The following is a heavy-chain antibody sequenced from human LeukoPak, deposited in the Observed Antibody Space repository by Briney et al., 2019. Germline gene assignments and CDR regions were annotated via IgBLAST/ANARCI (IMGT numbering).Heavy chain of an antibody. D-gene: IGHD2-2*01. V-gene: IGHV1-69*04. CDR2: IIPILGIA. J-gene: IGHJ6*02. CDR3: ARCSSTSCPGGSGMDV. Sequence: SVKVSCKASGGTFSSYAISWVRQAPGQGLEWMGRIIPILGIANYAQRFQGRVTITADKPTSTAYMELSGLRSEDTAVYYCARCSSTSCPGGSGMDVWGQGTTVTVSS. CDR1: GGTFSSYA.